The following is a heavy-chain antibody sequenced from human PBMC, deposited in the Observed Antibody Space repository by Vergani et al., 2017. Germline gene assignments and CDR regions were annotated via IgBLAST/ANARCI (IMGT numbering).Heavy chain of an antibody. J-gene: IGHJ4*02. CDR2: IHTGGST. CDR3: AGSRPYCTSGSCPAI. Sequence: QVKLQESGPGLLKPSQTLSLTCTVSGESIRSGSHYWSWIRQPAGKGPEWIGHIHTGGSTDLNPSFKSRVSISVDTSKSQFSLKLNSVTVADTAVYYWAGSRPYCTSGSCPAIWGQGTLVTVSS. V-gene: IGHV4-61*02. CDR1: GESIRSGSHY. D-gene: IGHD2-15*01.